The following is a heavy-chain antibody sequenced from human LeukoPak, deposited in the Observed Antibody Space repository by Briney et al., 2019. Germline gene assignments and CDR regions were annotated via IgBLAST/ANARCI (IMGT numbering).Heavy chain of an antibody. J-gene: IGHJ4*02. Sequence: SETLSLTCTVSGGSISSSSAYWGWIRQPPGKGLEWIGSIYYSKNTYYNPSLKSRVTISVDKSKNQFSLKLSSVTAADTAVYYCARASSDYSPGVYYFDYWGQGTLVTVSS. V-gene: IGHV4-39*07. CDR3: ARASSDYSPGVYYFDY. D-gene: IGHD6-19*01. CDR1: GGSISSSSAY. CDR2: IYYSKNT.